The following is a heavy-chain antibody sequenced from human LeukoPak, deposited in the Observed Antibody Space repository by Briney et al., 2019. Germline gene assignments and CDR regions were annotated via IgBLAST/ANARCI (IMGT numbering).Heavy chain of an antibody. CDR1: GFTFDDYA. CDR2: ISYDGSNK. J-gene: IGHJ4*02. CDR3: ARARGRYSGSNFDY. V-gene: IGHV3-30-3*01. Sequence: GRSLRLSCAASGFTFDDYAMHWVRQAPGKGLEWVAVISYDGSNKYYADSVKGRFTISRDNSKNTLYLQMNSLRAEDTAVYYCARARGRYSGSNFDYWGQGTLVTVSS. D-gene: IGHD1-26*01.